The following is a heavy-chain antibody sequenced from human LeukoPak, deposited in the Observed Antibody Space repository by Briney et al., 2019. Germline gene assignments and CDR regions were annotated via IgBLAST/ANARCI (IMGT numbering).Heavy chain of an antibody. J-gene: IGHJ4*02. CDR2: IRSRPYGGTT. D-gene: IGHD1-26*01. CDR1: GFTFSSYS. Sequence: GGSLRLSCAASGFTFSSYSMNWVRQAPGKGLEWVGFIRSRPYGGTTEYAASVKGRFTISRDDSKSIAYLQMYSLKTEDTAVYYCTRDKRSGSYFGYWGQGTLVTVSS. V-gene: IGHV3-49*04. CDR3: TRDKRSGSYFGY.